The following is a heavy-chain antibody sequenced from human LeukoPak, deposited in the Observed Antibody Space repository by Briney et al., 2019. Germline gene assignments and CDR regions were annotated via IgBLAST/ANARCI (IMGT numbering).Heavy chain of an antibody. D-gene: IGHD3-22*01. CDR2: INPYSGDT. J-gene: IGHJ5*01. CDR1: GYTFTGYY. CDR3: SRGREAPNYYQSSGYFTPNWFDS. V-gene: IGHV1-2*02. Sequence: GASVKVSCKASGYTFTGYYIHWVRQAPGQGLEWMGWINPYSGDTNYAQKFQGRVTMTRDTSISTGYMELSRLTSDDTAVYYCSRGREAPNYYQSSGYFTPNWFDSWGQGTLLTVSS.